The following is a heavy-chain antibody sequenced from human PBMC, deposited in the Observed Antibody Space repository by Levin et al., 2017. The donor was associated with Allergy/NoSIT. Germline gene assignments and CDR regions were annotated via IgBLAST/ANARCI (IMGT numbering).Heavy chain of an antibody. CDR1: GYTFTGYY. V-gene: IGHV1-2*02. CDR3: ARDAYDSSGFRY. J-gene: IGHJ4*02. Sequence: ASVKVSCKASGYTFTGYYMHWVRQAPGQGLEWMGWINPNSGGTNYAQKFQGRVTMTRDTSISTAYMELSRLRSDDTAVYYCARDAYDSSGFRYWGQGTLVTVSS. CDR2: INPNSGGT. D-gene: IGHD3-22*01.